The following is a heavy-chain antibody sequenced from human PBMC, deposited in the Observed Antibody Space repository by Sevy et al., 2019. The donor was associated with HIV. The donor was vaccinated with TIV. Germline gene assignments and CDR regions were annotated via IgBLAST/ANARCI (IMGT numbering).Heavy chain of an antibody. Sequence: SETLSLTCAVSGGTISSSNWWSWVRQPPGRGLEWIGEIYHSGSTNYNPSLKSRVTISVDKSKNQFSLKLSSVTAADTAVYYGARASRVVGGYYYFDYWGQGTLVTVSS. D-gene: IGHD1-26*01. J-gene: IGHJ4*02. CDR3: ARASRVVGGYYYFDY. CDR1: GGTISSSNW. V-gene: IGHV4-4*02. CDR2: IYHSGST.